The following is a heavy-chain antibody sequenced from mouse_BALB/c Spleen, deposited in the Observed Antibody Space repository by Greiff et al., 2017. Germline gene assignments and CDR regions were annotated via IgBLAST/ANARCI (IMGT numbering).Heavy chain of an antibody. CDR2: ISSGGST. Sequence: EVKLVESGGGLVKPGGSLKLSCAASGFTFSSYAMSWVRQTPEKRLEWVASISSGGSTYYPDSVKGRFTISRDNARNILYLQMSSLRSEDTAMYYCASGRGYYYAMDYWGQGTSVTVSS. J-gene: IGHJ4*01. V-gene: IGHV5-6-5*01. CDR1: GFTFSSYA. CDR3: ASGRGYYYAMDY. D-gene: IGHD2-2*01.